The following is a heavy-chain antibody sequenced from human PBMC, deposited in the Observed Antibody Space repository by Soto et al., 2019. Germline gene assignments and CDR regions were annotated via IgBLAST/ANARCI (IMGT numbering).Heavy chain of an antibody. J-gene: IGHJ4*02. Sequence: QVQLVESGGGVVQPGRSLRLSCAASGFTFSSYGMHWVRQAPGKGLEWVAVISNDGSNKYYADSVKGRFTISRDNSKNTLYLQMNSLRAEDTAVYYCAKEWVYDSSGWSFDYWGQGTLVTASS. V-gene: IGHV3-30*18. CDR3: AKEWVYDSSGWSFDY. CDR2: ISNDGSNK. CDR1: GFTFSSYG. D-gene: IGHD3-22*01.